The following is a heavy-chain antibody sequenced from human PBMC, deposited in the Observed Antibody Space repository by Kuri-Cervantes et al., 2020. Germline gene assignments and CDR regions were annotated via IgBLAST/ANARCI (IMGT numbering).Heavy chain of an antibody. CDR1: GFTVSSNY. CDR2: IYSGGST. CDR3: VKGVNDYSDYQKWFDP. J-gene: IGHJ5*02. V-gene: IGHV3-53*01. D-gene: IGHD4-17*01. Sequence: ETLSLTCAASGFTVSSNYMSWVRQAPGKGLEWVSVIYSGGSTYYADSVKGRFTISRDNSKNTLYLQMNSLRAGDTAVYYCVKGVNDYSDYQKWFDPWGQGTLVTVSS.